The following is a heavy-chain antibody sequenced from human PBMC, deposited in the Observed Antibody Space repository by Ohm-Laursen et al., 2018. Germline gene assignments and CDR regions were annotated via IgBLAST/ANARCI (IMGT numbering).Heavy chain of an antibody. D-gene: IGHD5-24*01. J-gene: IGHJ4*02. CDR2: IYYSGST. V-gene: IGHV4-59*01. Sequence: GTLSLTCTVSGGSISSYYWSWIRQPPGKGLEWIGYIYYSGSTNYNPSLKSRVTISVDTSKNQFSLKLSSVTAADTAVYYCARVGDGYPLDYWGQGTLVTVSS. CDR1: GGSISSYY. CDR3: ARVGDGYPLDY.